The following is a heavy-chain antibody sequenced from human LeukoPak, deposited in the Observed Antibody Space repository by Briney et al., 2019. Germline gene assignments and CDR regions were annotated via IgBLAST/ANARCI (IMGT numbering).Heavy chain of an antibody. D-gene: IGHD2/OR15-2a*01. CDR1: GFTFSSYS. CDR2: ISSSSSYI. CDR3: AKDLCNNHCGWFDP. J-gene: IGHJ5*02. V-gene: IGHV3-21*04. Sequence: PGGSLRLSCAASGFTFSSYSMNWVRQAPGKGLEWVSSISSSSSYIYYADSVKGRFTISRDNSKNTLYLQMNSLRAEDTAVYYCAKDLCNNHCGWFDPWGQGTLVTVSS.